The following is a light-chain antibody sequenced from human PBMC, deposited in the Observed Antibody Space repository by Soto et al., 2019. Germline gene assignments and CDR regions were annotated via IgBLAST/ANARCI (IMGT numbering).Light chain of an antibody. CDR1: QSVLYSSNNKNY. CDR3: QQYYSTPRT. J-gene: IGKJ3*01. Sequence: DIVMTQSPDSLAVSLGERATINCKSSQSVLYSSNNKNYLAWYQQKPGQPPKLLIYWASTRESGVPDRFSGSGSGTDFTLTISSLQAEDAAIYYCQQYYSTPRTFGSGTKVDIK. CDR2: WAS. V-gene: IGKV4-1*01.